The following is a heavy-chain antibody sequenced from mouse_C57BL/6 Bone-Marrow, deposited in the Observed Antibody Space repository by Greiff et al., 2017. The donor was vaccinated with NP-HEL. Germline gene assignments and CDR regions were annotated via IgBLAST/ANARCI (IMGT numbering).Heavy chain of an antibody. D-gene: IGHD2-3*01. CDR1: GYAFTNYL. V-gene: IGHV1-54*01. Sequence: QVQLQQSGAELVRPGTSVKVSCKASGYAFTNYLIEWVKQRPGQGLEWIGVINPGSGGTNYNEKFKGKATLTADKSSSTASMQLSSLASEDSAVYFCAREGGYYSYYAMDYWGQGTSGTVSS. CDR2: INPGSGGT. CDR3: AREGGYYSYYAMDY. J-gene: IGHJ4*01.